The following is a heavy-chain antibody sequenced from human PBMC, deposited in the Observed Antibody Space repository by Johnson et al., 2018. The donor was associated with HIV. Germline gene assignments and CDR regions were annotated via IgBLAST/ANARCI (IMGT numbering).Heavy chain of an antibody. J-gene: IGHJ3*02. CDR2: IAASGDST. Sequence: EVQLVGSGGGLVQRGGSLRLSCAASGFTFNTYVMNCVRQAPGKGLEWVSLIAASGDSTYYADSVRGRFAISRDHSKHTLYLQINSLSAEYAAVYYWATWAYYYGSGCALEIWGQEKMGTGSS. CDR3: ATWAYYYGSGCALEI. V-gene: IGHV3-23*04. CDR1: GFTFNTYV. D-gene: IGHD3-10*01.